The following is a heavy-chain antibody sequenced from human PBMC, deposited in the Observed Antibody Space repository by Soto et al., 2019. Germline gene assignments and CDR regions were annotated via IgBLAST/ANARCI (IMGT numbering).Heavy chain of an antibody. CDR2: RNPNRGNT. CDR3: ARERVSAFDI. J-gene: IGHJ3*02. Sequence: QGQLVQSGAEVKKPGASVKVSCKASGYTFTSYDITWVRQATGQGLEWTGWRNPNRGNTGYAQKFQGRVTMTRNTCISTDYMELSSLRSAAMAVYYCARERVSAFDIWGQGTMVTVSS. CDR1: GYTFTSYD. D-gene: IGHD3-22*01. V-gene: IGHV1-8*01.